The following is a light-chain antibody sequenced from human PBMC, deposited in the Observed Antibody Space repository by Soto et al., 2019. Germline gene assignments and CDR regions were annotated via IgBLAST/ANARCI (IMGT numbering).Light chain of an antibody. CDR2: EVS. V-gene: IGLV2-8*01. Sequence: QSALTQPPSASGSPGQSVTISCTGTSSDAGGYNYVSWYQQHPGKAPKLMIYEVSKRPSGVPDRSSGSKSGNTASLTVSGLRVEEEADYYCSSYAASDNYNFGAGTKVTVL. J-gene: IGLJ1*01. CDR3: SSYAASDNYN. CDR1: SSDAGGYNY.